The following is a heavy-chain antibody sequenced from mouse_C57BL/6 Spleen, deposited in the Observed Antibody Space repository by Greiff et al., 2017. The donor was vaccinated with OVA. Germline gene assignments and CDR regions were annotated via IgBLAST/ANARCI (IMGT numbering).Heavy chain of an antibody. V-gene: IGHV5-4*01. CDR3: ARDGNLFAY. CDR2: ISDGGSYT. D-gene: IGHD2-1*01. CDR1: GFTFSSYA. Sequence: EVKLQESGGGLVKPGGSLKLSCAASGFTFSSYAMSWVRQTPEKRLEWVATISDGGSYTYYPDNVKGRFTISRDNAKNNLYLQMSHLKSEDTAMYYCARDGNLFAYWGQGTLVTVSA. J-gene: IGHJ3*01.